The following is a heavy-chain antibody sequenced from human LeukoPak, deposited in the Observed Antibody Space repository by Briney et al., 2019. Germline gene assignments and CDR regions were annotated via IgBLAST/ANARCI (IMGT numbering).Heavy chain of an antibody. CDR3: ARAPSEIGGYYPEYFRH. D-gene: IGHD3-22*01. V-gene: IGHV3-74*01. Sequence: PGGSLRLSCAASGFTFSTYWMHWVRQAPGKGLVWVSRNKSDGSTNYADSVEGRFTISRDNAKNTVSLQMNSLRPEDTGVYYCARAPSEIGGYYPEYFRHWGQGTLVTVSS. CDR1: GFTFSTYW. CDR2: NKSDGST. J-gene: IGHJ1*01.